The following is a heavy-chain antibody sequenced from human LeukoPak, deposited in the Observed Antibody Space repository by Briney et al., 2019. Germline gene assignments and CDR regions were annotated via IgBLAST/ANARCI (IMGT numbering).Heavy chain of an antibody. V-gene: IGHV3-21*01. Sequence: GGSLRLSCAASGFTFSSYSMNWVRQAPGKGLEWVSSISSDSSSTYYADSVKGRFTISRDNAKNSLYLQMNSLRAEDTAVYYCASRFDYWGQGNLVTVSS. J-gene: IGHJ4*02. CDR2: ISSDSSST. CDR3: ASRFDY. CDR1: GFTFSSYS.